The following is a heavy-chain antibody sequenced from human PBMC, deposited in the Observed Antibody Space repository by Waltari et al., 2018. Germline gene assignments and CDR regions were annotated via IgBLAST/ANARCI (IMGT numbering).Heavy chain of an antibody. Sequence: EVQLVETGGGLIQPGGSLRLSCAASGFTVSSNYMSWVRQAPGKGLEGVSVIYSGGSTYYADSVKGRFTISRDNSKNTLYLQMNSLRAEDTAVYYCARDRNMNAFDIWGQGTMVTVSS. CDR1: GFTVSSNY. J-gene: IGHJ3*02. CDR3: ARDRNMNAFDI. V-gene: IGHV3-53*02. CDR2: IYSGGST. D-gene: IGHD4-4*01.